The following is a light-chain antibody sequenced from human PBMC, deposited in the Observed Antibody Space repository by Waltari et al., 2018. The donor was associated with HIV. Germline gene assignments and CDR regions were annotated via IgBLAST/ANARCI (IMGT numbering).Light chain of an antibody. CDR3: AAWDDSLNGSYV. CDR2: SNK. J-gene: IGLJ1*01. Sequence: QSVLTQPPSASGTPGQRVTISCSGSSSNIGSNTVNWYQQLPGTAPKLLIYSNKQRPTGGPDRFSGSKSGTSASLAISGLQSEDEADYYCAAWDDSLNGSYVFGTGTKVTVL. CDR1: SSNIGSNT. V-gene: IGLV1-44*01.